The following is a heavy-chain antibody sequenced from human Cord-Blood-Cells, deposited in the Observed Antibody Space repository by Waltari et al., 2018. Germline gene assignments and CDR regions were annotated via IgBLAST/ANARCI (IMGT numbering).Heavy chain of an antibody. V-gene: IGHV1-18*01. CDR3: ARSRLGSSWYYYYYYMDV. D-gene: IGHD6-13*01. Sequence: QVQLVQSGAEVKKPGASVKVSCKASGYTFTSYGISWVRQAPGQGLEWMGWIGAYNGNTNYAQKLQGRVTMTTDTSTSTAYMELRSLRSDDTAVYYCARSRLGSSWYYYYYYMDVWGKGTTVTVSS. CDR2: IGAYNGNT. J-gene: IGHJ6*03. CDR1: GYTFTSYG.